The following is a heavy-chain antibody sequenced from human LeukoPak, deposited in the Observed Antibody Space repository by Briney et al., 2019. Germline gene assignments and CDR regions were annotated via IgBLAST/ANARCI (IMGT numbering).Heavy chain of an antibody. V-gene: IGHV3-30*03. Sequence: GGSLGLSCAASGFTLSRHGMHWVRQAPGKGLEWVAVISYDGSIIYYAHSVKGRFTISRDNSKSTLYLQMNSLRAEDTAVYYCARDKGPYYFDYWGQGTLLTVS. CDR1: GFTLSRHG. J-gene: IGHJ4*02. CDR3: ARDKGPYYFDY. CDR2: ISYDGSII.